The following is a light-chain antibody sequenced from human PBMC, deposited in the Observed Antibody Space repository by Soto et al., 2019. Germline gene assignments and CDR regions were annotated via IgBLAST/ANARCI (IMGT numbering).Light chain of an antibody. V-gene: IGLV2-14*03. CDR3: SSYTDSSPVI. CDR1: SSDIGTYHY. J-gene: IGLJ2*01. Sequence: QSALTQPASVSGSPGQLITISCTGTSSDIGTYHYVSWYQQYPGKAPKLIIFDVNSRPSGVSERFLGSKSGTTASLAVSGLQAEDEAEYYCSSYTDSSPVIFGGGTKLTVL. CDR2: DVN.